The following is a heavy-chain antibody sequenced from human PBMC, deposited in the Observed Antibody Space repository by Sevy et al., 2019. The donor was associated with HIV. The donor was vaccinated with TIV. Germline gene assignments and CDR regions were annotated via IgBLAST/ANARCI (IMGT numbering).Heavy chain of an antibody. Sequence: ASVKVSCKASGGTFSSYAISWVRQAPGQGLEWMGGIIPIFGTANYAQKFQGRVTITADESTSTAYMELSSLRSEDTAVYCCARDRPTMVRGVIWFDWGQGTLVTVSS. CDR2: IIPIFGTA. V-gene: IGHV1-69*13. D-gene: IGHD3-10*01. J-gene: IGHJ4*02. CDR1: GGTFSSYA. CDR3: ARDRPTMVRGVIWFD.